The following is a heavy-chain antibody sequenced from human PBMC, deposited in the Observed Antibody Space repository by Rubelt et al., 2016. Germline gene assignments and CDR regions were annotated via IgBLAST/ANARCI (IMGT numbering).Heavy chain of an antibody. V-gene: IGHV4-34*01. D-gene: IGHD6-13*01. Sequence: QVQLQQWGAGLLRPSETLSLTCAVYGGSFNGYYWSWVRQPPGKGLEWIGEISHSGGTNYIPSLKGRITISVDTSKNQCSLRLGSVTAADTAVYYCARLAAAGNVGGNWFDPWGQGTLVTVSS. CDR3: ARLAAAGNVGGNWFDP. CDR2: ISHSGGT. CDR1: GGSFNGYY. J-gene: IGHJ5*02.